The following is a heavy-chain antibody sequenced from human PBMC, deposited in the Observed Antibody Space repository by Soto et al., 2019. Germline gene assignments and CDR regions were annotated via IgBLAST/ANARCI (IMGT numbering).Heavy chain of an antibody. D-gene: IGHD1-7*01. CDR2: IRSKAYGGTT. J-gene: IGHJ3*02. V-gene: IGHV3-49*04. CDR1: GFTFGDYA. Sequence: GGSLRLSCTASGFTFGDYAMSWVRQAPGKGLEWVGFIRSKAYGGTTEYAASVKGRFTISRDDSKSIAYLQMNSLKTEDTAVYYCTRPRYNWNYGAFDIWGQGTMVTVSS. CDR3: TRPRYNWNYGAFDI.